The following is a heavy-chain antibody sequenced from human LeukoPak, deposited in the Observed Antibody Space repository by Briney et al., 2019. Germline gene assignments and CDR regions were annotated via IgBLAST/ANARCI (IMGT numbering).Heavy chain of an antibody. CDR2: IWYDGSNK. V-gene: IGHV3-33*06. J-gene: IGHJ4*02. CDR3: AKDLGMIVVQSYFDY. D-gene: IGHD3-22*01. CDR1: GFTFSSFG. Sequence: PGGSLRLSCTASGFTFSSFGMHWVRQAPGKGLEWVAVIWYDGSNKFYSDSVKGRFTISRDNAKNTLYLQMNSLRAEDTAVYYCAKDLGMIVVQSYFDYWGQGTLVTVSS.